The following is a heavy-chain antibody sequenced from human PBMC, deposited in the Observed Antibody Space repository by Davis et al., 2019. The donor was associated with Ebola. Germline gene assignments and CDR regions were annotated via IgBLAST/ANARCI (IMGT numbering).Heavy chain of an antibody. J-gene: IGHJ4*02. V-gene: IGHV3-23*01. CDR2: ISGSGGST. D-gene: IGHD1-1*01. Sequence: GESLKISCAASGFTFSSYAMSWVRQASGKGLEWVSAISGSGGSTYYADSVKGRFTISRDNSKNTLYLQMNSLRAEDTAVYYCARAQFPTTSDHWGQGTLVTVSS. CDR1: GFTFSSYA. CDR3: ARAQFPTTSDH.